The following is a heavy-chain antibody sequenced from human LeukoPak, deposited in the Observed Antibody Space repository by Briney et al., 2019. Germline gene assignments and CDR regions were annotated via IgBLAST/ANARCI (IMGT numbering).Heavy chain of an antibody. CDR1: GFTFDDYA. Sequence: GRSLRLSCAASGFTFDDYAMHWVRQAPGKGLGWVSGISWNSGSIGYADSVKGRFTISRDNAKNSLYLQMNSLRAEDTALYYCAKDSMVRGVPVYFDYWGQGTLVTVSS. V-gene: IGHV3-9*01. D-gene: IGHD3-10*01. CDR2: ISWNSGSI. J-gene: IGHJ4*02. CDR3: AKDSMVRGVPVYFDY.